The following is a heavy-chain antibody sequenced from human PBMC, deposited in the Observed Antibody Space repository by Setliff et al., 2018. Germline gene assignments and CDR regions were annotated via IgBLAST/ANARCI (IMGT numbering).Heavy chain of an antibody. CDR1: GYTLTELS. D-gene: IGHD5-18*01. CDR3: ARGDRWGYSYGPYYYGMDV. Sequence: GASVKVSCKVSGYTLTELSRHWVRQAPGKGLEWTGGFDPEDGETIYAQKFQGRVTMTEDTSTDTAYMELSSLRSEDTAVYYCARGDRWGYSYGPYYYGMDVWGQGTTVTVSS. J-gene: IGHJ6*02. V-gene: IGHV1-24*01. CDR2: FDPEDGET.